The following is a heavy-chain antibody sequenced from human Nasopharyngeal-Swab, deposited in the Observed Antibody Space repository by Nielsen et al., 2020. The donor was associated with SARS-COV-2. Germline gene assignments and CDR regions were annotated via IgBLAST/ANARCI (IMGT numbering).Heavy chain of an antibody. Sequence: GESLKISCAASGFTFSSYWMSWVHQAPGKGLEWVANIKQDGSEKYYVDSVKGRFTISRDNAKNSLYLQMNSLRAEDTAVYYCATLSSSSWYFDYWGQGTLVTVSS. D-gene: IGHD6-13*01. J-gene: IGHJ4*02. CDR3: ATLSSSSWYFDY. V-gene: IGHV3-7*01. CDR2: IKQDGSEK. CDR1: GFTFSSYW.